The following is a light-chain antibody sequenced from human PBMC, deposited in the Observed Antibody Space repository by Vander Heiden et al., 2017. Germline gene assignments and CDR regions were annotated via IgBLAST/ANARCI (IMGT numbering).Light chain of an antibody. CDR1: SSNIGSRT. Sequence: QSVLTQPPSASGTPEQRVTISCSGRSSNIGSRTVNWYQHLPGTAPKLLIYSNNQRPSGVPDRISASKSGTSASLAVSGLQSEDEADYYCSAWDNSLNAWVFGGGTKLTVL. V-gene: IGLV1-44*01. J-gene: IGLJ3*02. CDR3: SAWDNSLNAWV. CDR2: SNN.